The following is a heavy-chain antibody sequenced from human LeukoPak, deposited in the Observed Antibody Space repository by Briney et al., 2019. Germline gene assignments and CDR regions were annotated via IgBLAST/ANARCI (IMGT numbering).Heavy chain of an antibody. V-gene: IGHV3-53*01. CDR3: ARGGRGSAAVVAPRSFDI. Sequence: GGSLRLSCAASGFTVSSIHMVWVRQAPGKGLEWVSVTYTGGNSYYADSVKGRFIISRDITKNTLYLQMNSLRAEDSALYYCARGGRGSAAVVAPRSFDIWGQGTMVTVSS. D-gene: IGHD3-22*01. CDR1: GFTVSSIH. CDR2: TYTGGNS. J-gene: IGHJ3*02.